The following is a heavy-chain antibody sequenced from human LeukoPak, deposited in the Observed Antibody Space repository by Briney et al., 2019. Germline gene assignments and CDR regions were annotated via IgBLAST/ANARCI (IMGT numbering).Heavy chain of an antibody. V-gene: IGHV3-48*01. Sequence: PGGSLRLSCAASGFTFSSYSMNWVRQAPGKGLEWVSYISSSSSTIYYADSVKGRFTISRDNAKNSLYLQMNSLRAEDTAVYYCAREGADYYGSGSYFFDYWGQGTLVTVSS. CDR1: GFTFSSYS. CDR3: AREGADYYGSGSYFFDY. D-gene: IGHD3-10*01. J-gene: IGHJ4*02. CDR2: ISSSSSTI.